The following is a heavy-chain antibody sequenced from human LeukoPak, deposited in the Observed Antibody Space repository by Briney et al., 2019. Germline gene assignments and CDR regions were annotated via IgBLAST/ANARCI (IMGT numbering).Heavy chain of an antibody. D-gene: IGHD5-18*01. CDR2: ISSSSNYI. CDR3: ARSHGYTDDY. CDR1: GFTFSSYS. V-gene: IGHV3-21*01. J-gene: IGHJ4*02. Sequence: KPGGSLRLSCAASGFTFSSYSMNWVRQAPGKGLEWVSFISSSSNYIYYADSVKGRFTISRDNAKNSLYLQMNSLRAEDTAVYYCARSHGYTDDYWGQGTLVTVSS.